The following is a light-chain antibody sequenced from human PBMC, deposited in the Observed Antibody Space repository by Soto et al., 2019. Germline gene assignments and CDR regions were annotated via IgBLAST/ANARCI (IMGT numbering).Light chain of an antibody. CDR1: QSISSY. Sequence: DIQMTQSPSSLSASVGERVTITCRANQSISSYLNWYQHKPGKAPKLLIYAASTLQRGVPSRFSGSGSGTDFTLTIRSLQLDDFATYYCQQSYRTPYPFGQGTKVDIK. V-gene: IGKV1-39*01. J-gene: IGKJ2*01. CDR2: AAS. CDR3: QQSYRTPYP.